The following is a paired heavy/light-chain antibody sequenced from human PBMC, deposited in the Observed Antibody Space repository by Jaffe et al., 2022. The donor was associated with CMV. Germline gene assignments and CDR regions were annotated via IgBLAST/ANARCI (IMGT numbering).Heavy chain of an antibody. CDR3: ARHRVVVAALGGYIYDYGMDV. D-gene: IGHD2-15*01. J-gene: IGHJ6*02. CDR1: GGSISNAGDY. Sequence: QLQLQASGPGLVKPSQTLSLTCIVSGGSISNAGDYWTWIRQHPGKGLEWIGCIYYSGSTYSNPSLESRITMSLDTSNNQFSLKLTSVTAADTALYYCARHRVVVAALGGYIYDYGMDVGGQGTTVTVSS. V-gene: IGHV4-31*03. CDR2: IYYSGST.
Light chain of an antibody. J-gene: IGKJ4*01. CDR2: GAS. V-gene: IGKV3-15*01. Sequence: EIVMTQSPATLSVSPGESVTLSCRASGNVGTNLAWYQQRPGQAPRLLIYGASTRATGVAGRFTGGGSGTEFTLTISSLQSEDFAVYYCQQCNHWPPRLTFGGGTKVEIK. CDR3: QQCNHWPPRLT. CDR1: GNVGTN.